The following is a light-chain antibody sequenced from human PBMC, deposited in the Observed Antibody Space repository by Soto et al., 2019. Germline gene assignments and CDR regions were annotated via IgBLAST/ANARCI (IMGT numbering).Light chain of an antibody. Sequence: DIQMTQSPSSLSASVGDRVTITCQASQSISRYLNWYQQKPGKAPKLLIYAASSLQSGVPSRFSGSGSGTDFTLTISSLQPEDFATYYCQQTYSTLIFTFGPGTKVDIK. CDR3: QQTYSTLIFT. J-gene: IGKJ3*01. CDR1: QSISRY. V-gene: IGKV1-39*01. CDR2: AAS.